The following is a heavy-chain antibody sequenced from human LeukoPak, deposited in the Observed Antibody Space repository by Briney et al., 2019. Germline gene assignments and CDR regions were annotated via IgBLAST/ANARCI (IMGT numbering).Heavy chain of an antibody. CDR3: ASDVDTAMVN. CDR1: GFTFSSYG. Sequence: GGSLRLSCAASGFTFSSYGMHWVRQARGKGLEWVAVIWYDGSNKYYADSVKGRFTISRDNYKNTLYLQMNSLRAEDTAVYYCASDVDTAMVNWGQGTLVTVSS. D-gene: IGHD5-18*01. J-gene: IGHJ4*02. V-gene: IGHV3-33*01. CDR2: IWYDGSNK.